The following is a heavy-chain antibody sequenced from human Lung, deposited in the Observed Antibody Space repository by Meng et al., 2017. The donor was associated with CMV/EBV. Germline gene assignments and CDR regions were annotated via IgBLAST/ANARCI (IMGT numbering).Heavy chain of an antibody. Sequence: GGSLRLSCAAARFTFSAYEMNWVRQAPGKGLEWVSYIGGSGGPINYADSVRGRFTISRNNARNSLYLQMNSLRAEDTAVYYCARGGYDYVWGSLDYWGQGTLVTVSS. V-gene: IGHV3-48*03. J-gene: IGHJ4*02. D-gene: IGHD3-16*01. CDR2: IGGSGGPI. CDR1: RFTFSAYE. CDR3: ARGGYDYVWGSLDY.